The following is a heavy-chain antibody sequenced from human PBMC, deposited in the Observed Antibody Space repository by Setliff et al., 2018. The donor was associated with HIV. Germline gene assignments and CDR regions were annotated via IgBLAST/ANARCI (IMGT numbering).Heavy chain of an antibody. D-gene: IGHD2-15*01. CDR3: ARGRCSGGTCSDRYSYLHIDV. V-gene: IGHV4-34*01. CDR2: IYHGGRA. Sequence: SETLSLTCAVYGGSFSDYSWTWIRRSPGKGLEWIGEIYHGGRADYNPSLTSRVTMSVDSSKKQFSLRLSSVDAADTAVYYCARGRCSGGTCSDRYSYLHIDVWGKGTTVTVSS. J-gene: IGHJ6*03. CDR1: GGSFSDYS.